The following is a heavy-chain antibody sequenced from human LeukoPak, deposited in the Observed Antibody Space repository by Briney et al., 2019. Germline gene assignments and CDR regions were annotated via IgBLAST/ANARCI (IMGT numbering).Heavy chain of an antibody. CDR3: ARGKYSFDY. CDR1: GFTLSYSY. V-gene: IGHV3-11*01. J-gene: IGHJ4*02. CDR2: ISSSGSTI. Sequence: KTGGSLRLSCAASGFTLSYSYMRWIRQAPRKGLEYISYISSSGSTIYYADSVKGRFTLSRDNAKNSLSLEMNSLRAEDTAVYYCARGKYSFDYWGQGTLVTVSS.